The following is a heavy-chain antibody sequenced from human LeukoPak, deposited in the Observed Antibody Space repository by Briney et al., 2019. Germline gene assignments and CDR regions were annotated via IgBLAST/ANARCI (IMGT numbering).Heavy chain of an antibody. CDR2: INPNSGGT. Sequence: GASVKVSCKASGYTFTGYYMHWVRQAPGQGLEWMGWINPNSGGTNYAQKFQGRVTVTRDTSISTAYMELSTLRSDDTAVYYCARAGIWDYDDSSGYHNAAFDIWGLGTMVTVSS. CDR3: ARAGIWDYDDSSGYHNAAFDI. D-gene: IGHD3-22*01. J-gene: IGHJ3*02. CDR1: GYTFTGYY. V-gene: IGHV1-2*02.